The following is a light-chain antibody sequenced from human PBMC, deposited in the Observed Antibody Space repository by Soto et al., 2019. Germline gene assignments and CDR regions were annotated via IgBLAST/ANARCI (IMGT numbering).Light chain of an antibody. CDR1: QDSNTF. Sequence: DIQVTQSPPSLSASVGDRVTVTCQASQDSNTFLNWFQQRPGEAPKLLIYATSNLEPGVPSRFSGRQSGTDFILSISILQPEDVGAYYCQQSDNLPDFTFGPGTKVNI. CDR3: QQSDNLPDFT. V-gene: IGKV1-33*01. CDR2: ATS. J-gene: IGKJ3*01.